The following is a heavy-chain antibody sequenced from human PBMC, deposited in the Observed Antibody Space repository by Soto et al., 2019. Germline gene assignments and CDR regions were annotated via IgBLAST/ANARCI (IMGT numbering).Heavy chain of an antibody. CDR3: ARPVTSPDHLDI. Sequence: ASVKVSCKSSGYIFSDYGITWVRQAPGQGLEWMGWISAYNGNTDYAQRFQDRLTLATDTSTSTAYMELRSLRSDDTALYYCARPVTSPDHLDIWGQGTMVTVSS. CDR1: GYIFSDYG. CDR2: ISAYNGNT. V-gene: IGHV1-18*01. D-gene: IGHD4-4*01. J-gene: IGHJ3*02.